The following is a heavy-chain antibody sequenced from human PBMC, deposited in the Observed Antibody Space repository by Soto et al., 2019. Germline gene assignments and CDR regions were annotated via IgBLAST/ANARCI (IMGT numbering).Heavy chain of an antibody. CDR3: TKRRSARPGFDAFDL. V-gene: IGHV3-9*01. Sequence: GGSLRLSWAASGFTFEAYSLHWVRQLPGKGLEWVAGISGDSGSSGYADSVRGRFTVSRDNAKNSLFLQMSSLSPEDTALYYCTKRRSARPGFDAFDLWGQGTMVTVSS. CDR2: ISGDSGSS. J-gene: IGHJ3*01. CDR1: GFTFEAYS.